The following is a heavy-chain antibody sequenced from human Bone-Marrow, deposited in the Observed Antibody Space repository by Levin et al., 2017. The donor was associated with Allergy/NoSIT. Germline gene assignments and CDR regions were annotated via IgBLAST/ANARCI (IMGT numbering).Heavy chain of an antibody. CDR3: ARGRITMIVVVITPLFDY. CDR2: ISSSGSTI. V-gene: IGHV3-48*03. Sequence: GESLKISCAASGFTFSSYDMNWVRQAPGKGLEWVSYISSSGSTIYYADSVKGRFTISRDNAKNSLYLQMNSLRAEETAVYYCARGRITMIVVVITPLFDYWGQGTLVTVSS. J-gene: IGHJ4*02. D-gene: IGHD3-22*01. CDR1: GFTFSSYD.